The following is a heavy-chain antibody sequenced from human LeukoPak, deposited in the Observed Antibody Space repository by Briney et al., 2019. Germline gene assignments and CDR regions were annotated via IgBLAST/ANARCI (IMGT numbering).Heavy chain of an antibody. Sequence: GGSLRLSCAASGFTLSSYWMHWVRQAPGKGLVWVSRIKSDGRTNYADSVKGRFTISRDNAKNTVSLQMNSLRAEDTGVYYCAKETSGYCSGGTCYSFHYFDYWGQGIPVTVSS. CDR1: GFTLSSYW. D-gene: IGHD2-15*01. J-gene: IGHJ4*02. CDR3: AKETSGYCSGGTCYSFHYFDY. CDR2: IKSDGRT. V-gene: IGHV3-74*01.